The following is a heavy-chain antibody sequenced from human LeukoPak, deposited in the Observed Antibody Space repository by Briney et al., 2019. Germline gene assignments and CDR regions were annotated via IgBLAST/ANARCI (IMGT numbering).Heavy chain of an antibody. Sequence: ASVKVSCKASGYTFTSYYMHWVRQAPGQGLEWMGIINPSGGSTSYAQKFQGRVTMTRDTSTSTVYMELSSLRSEDTAVYCCARSLRFGDSPGAFDIWGQGTMVTVSS. D-gene: IGHD3-10*01. CDR2: INPSGGST. CDR3: ARSLRFGDSPGAFDI. J-gene: IGHJ3*02. CDR1: GYTFTSYY. V-gene: IGHV1-46*01.